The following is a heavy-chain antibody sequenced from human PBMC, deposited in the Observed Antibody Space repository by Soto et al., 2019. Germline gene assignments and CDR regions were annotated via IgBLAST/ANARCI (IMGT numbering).Heavy chain of an antibody. J-gene: IGHJ6*03. Sequence: QAQLVQSGAEVKKPGSSVSVSCKASGDTFNTYSISWLRQAPGQGLEWMGRIIPTVGTPNYAQKYQGRVTISADKPTSTAYMVLTSLTSDDTAVYYCATDGGSTFSSAYNYFMDVWGKGTTVTVSS. CDR2: IIPTVGTP. CDR1: GDTFNTYS. D-gene: IGHD3-16*01. CDR3: ATDGGSTFSSAYNYFMDV. V-gene: IGHV1-69*08.